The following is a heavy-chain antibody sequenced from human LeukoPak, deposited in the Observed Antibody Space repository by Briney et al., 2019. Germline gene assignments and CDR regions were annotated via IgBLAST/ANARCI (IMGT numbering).Heavy chain of an antibody. J-gene: IGHJ3*02. D-gene: IGHD3-22*01. CDR3: AKYYYDSSGPDAFDI. V-gene: IGHV3-30*02. Sequence: GGSLRLSCAASGFTFSSYGMHWVRQAPGKGLEWVAFIRYDGSNKYYADSVKGRFTISRDNSKNTLYLQMNSLRAEDTAVYYCAKYYYDSSGPDAFDIWGQGTMVTVSS. CDR1: GFTFSSYG. CDR2: IRYDGSNK.